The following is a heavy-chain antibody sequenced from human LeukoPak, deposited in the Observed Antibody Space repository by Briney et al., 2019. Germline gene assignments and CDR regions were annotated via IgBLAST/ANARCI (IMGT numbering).Heavy chain of an antibody. J-gene: IGHJ5*02. CDR2: IYYSGST. CDR1: GVSISSHY. V-gene: IGHV4-59*11. CDR3: ARGGTTVTPGLLWFDP. Sequence: PSETLSLTCSVSGVSISSHYWSWIRQPPGKGLEWIGYIYYSGSTKYNPSLKSRVTISVDTSKNQFSLKLSSVTAADTAVYYCARGGTTVTPGLLWFDPWGQGTLVTVSS. D-gene: IGHD4-17*01.